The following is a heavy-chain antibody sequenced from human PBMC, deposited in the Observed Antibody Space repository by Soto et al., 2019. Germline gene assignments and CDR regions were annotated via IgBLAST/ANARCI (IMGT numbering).Heavy chain of an antibody. J-gene: IGHJ4*03. V-gene: IGHV3-9*01. Sequence: EVQMVESGGGFIQPGRSLGLSCAASGFTFDDYAMHWVRRVPGRGLEWVSSITWNGNVKGYADSVKGRFTVSRDNAKNSLYLQMSDLRPEDTALYYCAKGGPDAFCAGGRCYFDSWGQGIQVTVTS. CDR2: ITWNGNVK. CDR3: AKGGPDAFCAGGRCYFDS. CDR1: GFTFDDYA. D-gene: IGHD2-8*02.